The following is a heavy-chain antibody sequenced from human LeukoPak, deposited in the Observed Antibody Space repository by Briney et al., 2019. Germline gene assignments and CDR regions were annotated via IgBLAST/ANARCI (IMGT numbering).Heavy chain of an antibody. Sequence: PSETLSLTCAVSGGSFSGYYWSWIRQPPGKGLEWIGEINHSGSTNYNPSLKSRVTISVDTSKNQFSLKLSSVTAADTAVYYCARGSQEYDYVWGSYRHLNWFDPWGQGTLVTVSS. D-gene: IGHD3-16*02. CDR2: INHSGST. V-gene: IGHV4-34*01. J-gene: IGHJ5*02. CDR1: GGSFSGYY. CDR3: ARGSQEYDYVWGSYRHLNWFDP.